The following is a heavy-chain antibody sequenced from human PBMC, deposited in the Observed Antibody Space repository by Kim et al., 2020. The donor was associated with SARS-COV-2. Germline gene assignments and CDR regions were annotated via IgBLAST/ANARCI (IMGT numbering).Heavy chain of an antibody. V-gene: IGHV3-13*04. CDR3: ARGPIEEGIRATKGYFDL. J-gene: IGHJ2*01. CDR1: GFTFSSYD. D-gene: IGHD1-20*01. Sequence: GGSLRLSCAASGFTFSSYDRHWVRQGTEKGLEWVSSIGTRADTYYPDSVKDRFTISRENAKDSFYLQMNSLRAEDTAVYYCARGPIEEGIRATKGYFDLWGRDTVVTVSS. CDR2: IGTRADT.